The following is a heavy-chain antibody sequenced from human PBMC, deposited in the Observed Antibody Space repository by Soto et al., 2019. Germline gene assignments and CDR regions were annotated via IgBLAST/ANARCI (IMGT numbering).Heavy chain of an antibody. Sequence: QVQLVQSGAEVKKPGASVKVSCKASGYTFTSYGISWVRQAPGQGLEWMGRISADNRNTNYAEKLQGRVTMTTDTAASTDCMEPRGLRSVDTAGFYCAAVGSAFGHSGRGTLVTV. J-gene: IGHJ4*01. CDR2: ISADNRNT. CDR3: AAVGSAFGH. D-gene: IGHD3-10*01. CDR1: GYTFTSYG. V-gene: IGHV1-18*01.